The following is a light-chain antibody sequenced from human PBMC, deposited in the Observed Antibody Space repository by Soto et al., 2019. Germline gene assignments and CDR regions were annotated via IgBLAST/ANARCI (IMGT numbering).Light chain of an antibody. V-gene: IGKV3-20*01. CDR2: GTS. CDR3: QQYGSSLFT. Sequence: EIVLTQSPGTLSLSPGERATLSCGASQSVSSKYLAWYQQKPGQAPRVLIYGTSIRASGVPERFGGGGSGTDFTLTITRLEPEDFAVYYCQQYGSSLFTFGPGTKVDIK. J-gene: IGKJ3*01. CDR1: QSVSSKY.